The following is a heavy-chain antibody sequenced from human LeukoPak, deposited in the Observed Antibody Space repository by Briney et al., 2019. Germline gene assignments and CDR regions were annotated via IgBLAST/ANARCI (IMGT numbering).Heavy chain of an antibody. V-gene: IGHV3-21*01. J-gene: IGHJ5*02. CDR3: AREEMGGTTRSGALT. Sequence: GGSLRLSCVASGFSLFSYSINWVRQAPGKGLEWVSSISGNTSYIYYADSVKGRFTISRDNAENSLYLHMNSLRAEDTAVYYCAREEMGGTTRSGALTWGQGTLVTVSS. CDR2: ISGNTSYI. D-gene: IGHD1-14*01. CDR1: GFSLFSYS.